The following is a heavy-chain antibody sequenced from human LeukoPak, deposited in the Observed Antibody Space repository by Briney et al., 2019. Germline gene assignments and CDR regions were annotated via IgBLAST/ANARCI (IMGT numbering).Heavy chain of an antibody. CDR3: ARDHIVGAPDAFDI. V-gene: IGHV1-8*01. J-gene: IGHJ3*02. D-gene: IGHD1-26*01. Sequence: GASVKVSCKASGYTFTSYDINWVRQATGQGLEWMGWMNPNSGNTGYAQKFQGRVTMTRDTSISTAYMELRSLRSDDTAVYYCARDHIVGAPDAFDIWGQGTMVTVSS. CDR1: GYTFTSYD. CDR2: MNPNSGNT.